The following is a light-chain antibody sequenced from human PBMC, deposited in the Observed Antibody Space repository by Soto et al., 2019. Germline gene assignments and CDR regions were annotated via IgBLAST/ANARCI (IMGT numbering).Light chain of an antibody. CDR3: QQYGNSPLT. CDR1: QSVSSSY. J-gene: IGKJ4*01. V-gene: IGKV3-20*01. Sequence: EIVLTQSPGTLSLSPGERATLSCRASQSVSSSYLAWYQQKPGQAPRLLIYGASSRATGIPDRFSGSGSGTDLTLTISRLEPEDFPVYYCQQYGNSPLTFGGGTKVEIK. CDR2: GAS.